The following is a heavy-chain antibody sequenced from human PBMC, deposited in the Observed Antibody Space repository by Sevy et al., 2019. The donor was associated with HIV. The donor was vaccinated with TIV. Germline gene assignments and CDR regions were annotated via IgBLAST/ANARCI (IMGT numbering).Heavy chain of an antibody. J-gene: IGHJ3*02. V-gene: IGHV3-30*04. CDR1: GSTFSNYA. CDR3: ARFPPQRAFDI. Sequence: GGSLRLSCAASGSTFSNYAMHWVRQTPDRGLEWVAVVSYDGADTSYADSVEGRFTVSRDNSKSTLYLQMNSLRVDDSAVYFCARFPPQRAFDIWGQGTTVTVSS. CDR2: VSYDGADT.